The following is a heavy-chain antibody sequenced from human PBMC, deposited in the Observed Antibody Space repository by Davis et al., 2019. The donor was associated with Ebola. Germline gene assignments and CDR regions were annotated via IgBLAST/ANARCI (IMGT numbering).Heavy chain of an antibody. V-gene: IGHV3-7*03. D-gene: IGHD2-2*01. CDR1: GFTFSTYW. CDR2: IKQDGSEK. Sequence: GESLKISCAASGFTFSTYWMSWFRQAPGKGLEWVASIKQDGSEKNYVDSVEGRFTISGDNAENSLYLQMNSLRTEDTAVYFCAGGASYPGFWGQGTLVTVSS. CDR3: AGGASYPGF. J-gene: IGHJ4*02.